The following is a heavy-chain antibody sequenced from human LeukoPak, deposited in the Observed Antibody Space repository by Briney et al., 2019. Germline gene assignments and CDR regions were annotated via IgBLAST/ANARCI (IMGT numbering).Heavy chain of an antibody. CDR1: GFTVSSNY. V-gene: IGHV3-66*01. CDR2: IYSGGSK. D-gene: IGHD1-26*01. Sequence: PGGSLRLSCAASGFTVSSNYMSWVRQAPGKGLEWVSVIYSGGSKYYADSVKGRFTISRDNSKNTLYLQMKSLRVEDTAVYYCARVSGSYFDAIDYWGQGTLVTVSS. J-gene: IGHJ4*02. CDR3: ARVSGSYFDAIDY.